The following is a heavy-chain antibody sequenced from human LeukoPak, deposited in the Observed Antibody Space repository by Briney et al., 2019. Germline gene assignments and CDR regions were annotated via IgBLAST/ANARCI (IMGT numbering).Heavy chain of an antibody. D-gene: IGHD3-10*01. CDR3: ARGIGSPLYYFDY. Sequence: GSLRLSCAASGFTFSTYWMTWVRQAPGKGLEWVANIKQDGSEKYYVDSVKGRFTISRDNAKKSLHLQMNSLTAEDTAVYYCARGIGSPLYYFDYWGQGTRVTVSS. V-gene: IGHV3-7*01. CDR2: IKQDGSEK. CDR1: GFTFSTYW. J-gene: IGHJ4*02.